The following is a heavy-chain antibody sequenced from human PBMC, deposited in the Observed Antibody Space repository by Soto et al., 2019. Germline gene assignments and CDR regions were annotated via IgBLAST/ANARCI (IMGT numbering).Heavy chain of an antibody. J-gene: IGHJ4*02. D-gene: IGHD5-18*01. CDR2: IWYDGSNK. CDR3: ARDSLEYSYGFDY. CDR1: GFTFSSYG. V-gene: IGHV3-33*01. Sequence: GSLRLSCAASGFTFSSYGMHWVRQAPGKGLEWVAVIWYDGSNKYYADSVKGRFTISRDNSKNTLYLQMNSLRAEDTAVYYCARDSLEYSYGFDYWGQGTLVTVSS.